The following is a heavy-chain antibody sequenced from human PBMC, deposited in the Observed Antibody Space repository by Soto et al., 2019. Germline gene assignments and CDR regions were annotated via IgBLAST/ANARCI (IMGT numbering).Heavy chain of an antibody. V-gene: IGHV3-33*01. CDR1: GFTFSNYG. CDR3: ARDNNYGSTDY. Sequence: GGSLRLSCAASGFTFSNYGMHWVRQAPGKGLEWVAVIWYDGSKKYYAESVKGRFTISRDNAKDTLYLQMNSLRAEDTAVYSCARDNNYGSTDYWGQGTLVTVSS. CDR2: IWYDGSKK. D-gene: IGHD5-18*01. J-gene: IGHJ4*02.